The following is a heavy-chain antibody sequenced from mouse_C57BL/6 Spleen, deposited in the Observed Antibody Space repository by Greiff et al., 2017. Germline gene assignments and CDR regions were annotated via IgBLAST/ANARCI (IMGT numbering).Heavy chain of an antibody. J-gene: IGHJ3*01. CDR1: GYTFTSYW. CDR3: ARGRSNYAAY. Sequence: QVQLKQPGAELVKPGASVKLSCKASGYTFTSYWMHWVKQRPGQGLEWIGMIHPNSGSTNYNEKFKSKATLTVDKSSSTAYMQLSSLTSEDSAVYYCARGRSNYAAYWGQGTLVTVSA. V-gene: IGHV1-64*01. D-gene: IGHD2-5*01. CDR2: IHPNSGST.